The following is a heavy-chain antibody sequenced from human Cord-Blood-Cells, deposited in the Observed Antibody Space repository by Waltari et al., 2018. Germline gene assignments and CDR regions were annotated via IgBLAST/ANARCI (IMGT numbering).Heavy chain of an antibody. CDR1: GGSFSGYY. D-gene: IGHD5-12*01. CDR3: ARGRGYSGYGEVDY. J-gene: IGHJ4*02. Sequence: QVQLQQWGAGLLKPSETLSLTCAVYGGSFSGYYWSWIRQPPGKGLEWIGEINHSGSTNYNPSRKSRVTISVDTSKNQFSLKLSSVTAADTAVYYCARGRGYSGYGEVDYWGQGTLVTVSS. CDR2: INHSGST. V-gene: IGHV4-34*01.